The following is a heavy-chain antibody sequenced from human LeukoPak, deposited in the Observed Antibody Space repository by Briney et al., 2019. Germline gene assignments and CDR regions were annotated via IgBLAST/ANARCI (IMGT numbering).Heavy chain of an antibody. Sequence: GGSLRLSCAASGFTVSSNYMSWVRQAPGKGLEWVSVIYSGGSTYYADSVKGRFTISRDNSKNTLYLQMYSLRAEDTAVYYCARANSSSWSRPQYYYYGMDVWGQGTTVTVSS. V-gene: IGHV3-53*01. CDR2: IYSGGST. J-gene: IGHJ6*02. CDR3: ARANSSSWSRPQYYYYGMDV. D-gene: IGHD6-13*01. CDR1: GFTVSSNY.